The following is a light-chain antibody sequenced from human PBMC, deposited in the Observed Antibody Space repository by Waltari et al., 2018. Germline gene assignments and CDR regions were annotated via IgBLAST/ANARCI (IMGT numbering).Light chain of an antibody. CDR3: VLYMGSGIS. CDR2: STN. CDR1: SGSVSTSYY. V-gene: IGLV8-61*01. J-gene: IGLJ2*01. Sequence: QTVVTQEPPFPVSPGGTATLTCGLSSGSVSTSYYPSWYQQTPGQAPRTLIYSTNTRSSGVPDRFSGSILGNKAALTITGAQADDESDYYCVLYMGSGISFGGGTKLTVL.